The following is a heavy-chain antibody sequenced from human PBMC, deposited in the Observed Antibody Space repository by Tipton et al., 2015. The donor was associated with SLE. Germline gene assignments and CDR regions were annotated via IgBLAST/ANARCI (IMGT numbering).Heavy chain of an antibody. Sequence: SLRLSCAASGFAFNDYWMTWVRQAPGKGLEWLGTIKEDGSEKNHLDSVRGRFTISRDNAKNSLYLQMNGLRVEDSAMYYCARDRAYSSFDYWGQGTLVTVSS. CDR1: GFAFNDYW. V-gene: IGHV3-7*01. CDR3: ARDRAYSSFDY. D-gene: IGHD5-18*01. J-gene: IGHJ4*02. CDR2: IKEDGSEK.